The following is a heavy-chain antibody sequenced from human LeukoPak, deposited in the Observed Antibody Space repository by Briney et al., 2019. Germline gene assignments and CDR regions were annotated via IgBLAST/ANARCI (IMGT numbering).Heavy chain of an antibody. V-gene: IGHV4-4*08. Sequence: SETLSLTCTVSGGSMSYYYWSWIRQLPGKGLEWIGRGYTSGSTNYNPSLKSRVTISVDTSKNQFSLELSSVTAADTAMYYCASQLGKDIGYCYYMDVWGKGTSVTVSS. D-gene: IGHD2-15*01. J-gene: IGHJ6*03. CDR3: ASQLGKDIGYCYYMDV. CDR2: GYTSGST. CDR1: GGSMSYYY.